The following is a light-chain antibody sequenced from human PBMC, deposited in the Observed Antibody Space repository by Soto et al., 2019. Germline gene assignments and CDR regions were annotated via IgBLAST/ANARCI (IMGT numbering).Light chain of an antibody. CDR3: QQYNNWPLYT. Sequence: IVMTQSPATLSVSPGERATLSCRASQSVAGRLAWYQQKPGQAPRLLIYGASTRATGIPARFSGSGSGTEFTLTISSLQSEDFAVYYCQQYNNWPLYTFGQGTKLEIK. V-gene: IGKV3-15*01. J-gene: IGKJ2*01. CDR1: QSVAGR. CDR2: GAS.